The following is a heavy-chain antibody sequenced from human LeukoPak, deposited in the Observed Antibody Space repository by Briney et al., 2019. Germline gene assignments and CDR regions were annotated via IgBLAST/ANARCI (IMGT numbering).Heavy chain of an antibody. J-gene: IGHJ3*02. CDR1: GFTFDDHA. V-gene: IGHV3-20*04. Sequence: LSGGSLRLSCEVSGFTFDDHAINWVRQAPGKGLEWVANINWNGGSTGYGDSVEGRFTITRDNTKNSVFLQMHSLRGDDTALYYCARDMLLEDAFDIWGQGTMVIVSS. CDR3: ARDMLLEDAFDI. D-gene: IGHD3-10*02. CDR2: INWNGGST.